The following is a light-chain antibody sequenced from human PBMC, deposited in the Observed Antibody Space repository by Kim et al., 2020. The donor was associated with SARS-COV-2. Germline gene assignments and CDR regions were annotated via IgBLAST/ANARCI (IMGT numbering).Light chain of an antibody. CDR1: SLRSYY. CDR2: GKN. Sequence: SSELTQDPAVSVALGQTVRITCQGDSLRSYYASWYQQKPGQAPVLVIYGKNNRPSGIPDRFSGSSSGNTASLTITGDQAEDEAAYYCNSRDSSGNHWVFG. V-gene: IGLV3-19*01. CDR3: NSRDSSGNHWV. J-gene: IGLJ3*02.